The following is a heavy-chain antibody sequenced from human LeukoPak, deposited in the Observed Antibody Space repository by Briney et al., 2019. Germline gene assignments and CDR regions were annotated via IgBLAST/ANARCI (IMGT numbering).Heavy chain of an antibody. V-gene: IGHV3-33*01. CDR3: ARAILVRGFFDY. D-gene: IGHD3-10*01. Sequence: PGGSLRLSCAASGFTFSSYGMHWVRQAPGKGLEWVAVIWYDGSNKYYADSVKGRFTISRDNSKNTLYLQMNSLRAEDTAVYYCARAILVRGFFDYWGQGTLVTVSS. J-gene: IGHJ4*02. CDR2: IWYDGSNK. CDR1: GFTFSSYG.